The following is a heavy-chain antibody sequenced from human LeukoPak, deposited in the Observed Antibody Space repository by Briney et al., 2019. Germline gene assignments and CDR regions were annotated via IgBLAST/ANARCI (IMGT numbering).Heavy chain of an antibody. Sequence: GSSLRLSCAASGFIFSSYAMSWLRQPAGKGLDWVSAISGSGGSTYYADSVKGRFTISRDNSKYTLYLQMNSLRAEDTAVYYCAKQGSSGCLDYWGQGTLVTVSS. CDR1: GFIFSSYA. D-gene: IGHD6-19*01. CDR2: ISGSGGST. V-gene: IGHV3-23*01. CDR3: AKQGSSGCLDY. J-gene: IGHJ4*02.